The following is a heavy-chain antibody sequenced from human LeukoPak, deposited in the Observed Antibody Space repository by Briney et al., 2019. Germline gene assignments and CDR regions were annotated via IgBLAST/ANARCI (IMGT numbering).Heavy chain of an antibody. CDR3: ARVEEIRYFDWTIYHHPFDY. J-gene: IGHJ4*02. V-gene: IGHV3-21*01. D-gene: IGHD3-9*01. CDR2: ISSSSSSYI. Sequence: GGSLRLPCAASGFTFSSYSMNWVRQAPGKGLEWVSSISSSSSSYIYYADSVKGRFTISRDNAKNSLYLQMNSLRAEDTAVYYCARVEEIRYFDWTIYHHPFDYWGQGTLVTVSS. CDR1: GFTFSSYS.